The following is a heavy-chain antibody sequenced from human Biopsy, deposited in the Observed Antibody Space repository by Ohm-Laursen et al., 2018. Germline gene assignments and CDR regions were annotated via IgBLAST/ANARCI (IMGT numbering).Heavy chain of an antibody. J-gene: IGHJ3*02. V-gene: IGHV3-9*01. CDR1: GFKFDDYA. CDR3: ARDISPSTFPENTLDI. CDR2: MSRNNGFI. Sequence: RSLRLSCAAPGFKFDDYAMHWVRQTPGKGLEWVSGMSRNNGFIGYADSVRGRFTISRDNGQNSLYLQMNNLITKDTAVYYCARDISPSTFPENTLDIWGQGTMVTVSS. D-gene: IGHD2/OR15-2a*01.